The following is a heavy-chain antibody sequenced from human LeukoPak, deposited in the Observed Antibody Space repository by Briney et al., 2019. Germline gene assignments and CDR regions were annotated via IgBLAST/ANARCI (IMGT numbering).Heavy chain of an antibody. CDR1: GGSISSYY. V-gene: IGHV4-4*07. CDR3: ARDYSNSNYYYYYMDV. Sequence: PSETLSLTCTVSGGSISSYYWSWIRQPAGKGLEWIGRIYTSGSTNYNPSLKSRVTISVDKSKNQLSLKLSSVTAADTAVYYCARDYSNSNYYYYYMDVWGKGTTVTVSS. D-gene: IGHD4-11*01. J-gene: IGHJ6*03. CDR2: IYTSGST.